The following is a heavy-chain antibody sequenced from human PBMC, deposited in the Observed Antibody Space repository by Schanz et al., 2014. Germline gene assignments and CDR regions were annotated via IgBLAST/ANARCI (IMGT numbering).Heavy chain of an antibody. CDR2: IIPILGIA. D-gene: IGHD5-12*01. V-gene: IGHV1-69*04. CDR1: GGTFSSYS. Sequence: QVQLVQSGAEVKKPGSSVKVSCKASGGTFSSYSISWVRQARGQGLEWVGRIIPILGIANYAQNFQGRVTITADTSTTTAYMELSGLRSEDTAVYYCARDFSAYVGNYFDYWGQGTLVTVSS. CDR3: ARDFSAYVGNYFDY. J-gene: IGHJ4*02.